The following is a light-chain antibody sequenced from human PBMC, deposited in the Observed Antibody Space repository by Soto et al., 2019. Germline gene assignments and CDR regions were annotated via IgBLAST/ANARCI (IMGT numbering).Light chain of an antibody. V-gene: IGKV3-11*01. Sequence: EIVLTQSPATLYLSPRERASLSCRASHSVSSYLAWYQQKHDQDHRLIIYDEYNRATGIKDRFSGSGSGTDFTLTIRSMEPEEFGVYYCLKRSNWQLTCGGGNKLAIK. J-gene: IGKJ4*01. CDR1: HSVSSY. CDR2: DEY. CDR3: LKRSNWQLT.